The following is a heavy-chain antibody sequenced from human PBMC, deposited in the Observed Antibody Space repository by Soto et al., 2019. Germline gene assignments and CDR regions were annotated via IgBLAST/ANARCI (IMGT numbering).Heavy chain of an antibody. V-gene: IGHV4-34*01. CDR1: GGSFSGYY. D-gene: IGHD3-10*01. Sequence: SETLSLTCAVYGGSFSGYYWSWIRQPPGKGLEWIGEINHSGSTNYNPSLKSRVTISVDTSKNQFSLKLSSVTAADTAVYYCARGRRVLLWFGELLYVDSWFDPWGQGTLVTVSS. J-gene: IGHJ5*02. CDR3: ARGRRVLLWFGELLYVDSWFDP. CDR2: INHSGST.